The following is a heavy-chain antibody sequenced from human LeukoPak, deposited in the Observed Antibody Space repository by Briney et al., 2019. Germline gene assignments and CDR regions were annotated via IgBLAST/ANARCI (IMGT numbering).Heavy chain of an antibody. Sequence: PGGSLRLSCAGSGFTFSSYAMSWVRQAPGKGLEWVSAISGSGGSTYYADSVKGRFTISRDNSKNTLYLQMNSLRAEDTAVYYCAKDEGGSSGYTDAFDIWGQGTMVTVSS. CDR3: AKDEGGSSGYTDAFDI. CDR2: ISGSGGST. CDR1: GFTFSSYA. V-gene: IGHV3-23*01. D-gene: IGHD6-19*01. J-gene: IGHJ3*02.